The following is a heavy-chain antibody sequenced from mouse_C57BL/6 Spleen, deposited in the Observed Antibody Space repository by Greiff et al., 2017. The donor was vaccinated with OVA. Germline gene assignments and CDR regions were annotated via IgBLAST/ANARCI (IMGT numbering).Heavy chain of an antibody. D-gene: IGHD2-3*01. CDR1: GYAFSSSW. Sequence: QVQLKQSGPELVKPGASVKISCKASGYAFSSSWMNWVKQRPGKGLEWIGRIYPGDGDTNYNGKFKGKATLTADKSSSTAYMQLSSLTSEDSAVYFCARKGDGYYEYYAMDYWGQGTSVTVSS. V-gene: IGHV1-82*01. J-gene: IGHJ4*01. CDR2: IYPGDGDT. CDR3: ARKGDGYYEYYAMDY.